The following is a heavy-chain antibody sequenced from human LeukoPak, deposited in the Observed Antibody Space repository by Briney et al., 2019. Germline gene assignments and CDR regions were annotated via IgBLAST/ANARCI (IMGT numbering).Heavy chain of an antibody. D-gene: IGHD3-16*01. Sequence: GGSLRLSCAASGFTFSSYSMSWVRQAPGKGLEWVSVIYSGGSTYYADSVKGRFTISRDNSKNTLYLQMNSLRAEDTAVYYCAREGAHDYVSRYYYYGMDVWGQGTTVTVSS. CDR1: GFTFSSYS. CDR3: AREGAHDYVSRYYYYGMDV. J-gene: IGHJ6*02. V-gene: IGHV3-53*01. CDR2: IYSGGST.